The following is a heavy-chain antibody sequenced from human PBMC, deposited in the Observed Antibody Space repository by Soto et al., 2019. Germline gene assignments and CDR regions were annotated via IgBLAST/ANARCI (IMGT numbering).Heavy chain of an antibody. Sequence: GGSLRLSCSASGFTFSSYAMSWVRQAPGKGLEWVSAISGSGGSTYYADSVKGRFTISRDNSKNTLYLQMNSLRAEDTAVYYCAKGGRYYYGSGSYYLWFDPWGQGTLVTVSS. CDR3: AKGGRYYYGSGSYYLWFDP. J-gene: IGHJ5*02. V-gene: IGHV3-23*01. D-gene: IGHD3-10*01. CDR1: GFTFSSYA. CDR2: ISGSGGST.